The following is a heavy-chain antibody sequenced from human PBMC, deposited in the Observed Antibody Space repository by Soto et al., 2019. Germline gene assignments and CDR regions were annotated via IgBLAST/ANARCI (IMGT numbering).Heavy chain of an antibody. J-gene: IGHJ2*01. CDR1: GFNFRKFA. CDR2: MSERSGPP. V-gene: IGHV3-23*04. Sequence: ELQLVESGGGLVQPGGSVRLSCAASGFNFRKFAMSWVRQAPGKGLEWVSGMSERSGPPLYADSVKGRFTISRDNSKSTLYLEMNNLRPEDTAVHYCAKDQVNTDYYWIFDLWGRGTPVTVSS. CDR3: AKDQVNTDYYWIFDL. D-gene: IGHD4-17*01.